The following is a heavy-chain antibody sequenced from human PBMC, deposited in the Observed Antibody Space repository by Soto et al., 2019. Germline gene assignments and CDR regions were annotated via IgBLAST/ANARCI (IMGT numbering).Heavy chain of an antibody. D-gene: IGHD6-13*01. Sequence: GCLIIKKKNWGWIRQPPGKGLEWIGGIYYSGSTYYNPSLKGRVTISVATSKNHFSLKLSSVTAADTAVYYCARHLGYSSSWYLWG. CDR2: IYYSGST. CDR1: GCLIIKKKN. CDR3: ARHLGYSSSWYL. V-gene: IGHV4-39*01. J-gene: IGHJ2*01.